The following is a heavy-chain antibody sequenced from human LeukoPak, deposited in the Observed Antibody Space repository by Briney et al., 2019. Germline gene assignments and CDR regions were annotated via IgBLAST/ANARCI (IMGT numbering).Heavy chain of an antibody. V-gene: IGHV4-59*01. CDR1: GGSISSYY. J-gene: IGHJ4*02. CDR3: ARDIWGSALYYFDY. Sequence: PSETLSLTCTVSGGSISSYYWSWIRQPPGKGLEWIGYIYYSGSTNYNPSLKSRVTISVDTSKNQFSLKLSSVTAADTAVYYCARDIWGSALYYFDYWGQGTLVTVSS. D-gene: IGHD7-27*01. CDR2: IYYSGST.